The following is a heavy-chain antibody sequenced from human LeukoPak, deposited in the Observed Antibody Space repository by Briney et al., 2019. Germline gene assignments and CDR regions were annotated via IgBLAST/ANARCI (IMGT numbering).Heavy chain of an antibody. CDR3: ERDPSEYEWQRGWYRDF. D-gene: IGHD6-19*01. Sequence: AESLSLSCTASGFCLSSYGMSWYRQPQEQGQEWDSTVNTRDDETHYADFARRRFCISRDKSNSRLTLHMHNLRVKDTAVYYCERDPSEYEWQRGWYRDFWGQGSQVTVSS. J-gene: IGHJ4*02. CDR2: VNTRDDET. V-gene: IGHV3-23*01. CDR1: GFCLSSYG.